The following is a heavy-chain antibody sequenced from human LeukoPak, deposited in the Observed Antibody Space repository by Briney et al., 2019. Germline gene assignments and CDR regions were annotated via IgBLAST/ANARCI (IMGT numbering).Heavy chain of an antibody. J-gene: IGHJ3*02. CDR2: INPSGGST. Sequence: GASVKVSCKASGYTFTSYYMHWVRQAPGQGLEWMGIINPSGGSTSYAQKFQGRVTMTRDTSTSTVYMELSSLKASDTAMYYCARAEYYDILTGLDAFDIWGQGTMVTVSS. CDR1: GYTFTSYY. CDR3: ARAEYYDILTGLDAFDI. D-gene: IGHD3-9*01. V-gene: IGHV1-46*01.